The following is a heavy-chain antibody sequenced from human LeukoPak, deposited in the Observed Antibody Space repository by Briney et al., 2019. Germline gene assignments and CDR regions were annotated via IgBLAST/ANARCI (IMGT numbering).Heavy chain of an antibody. CDR2: IDWDDDK. CDR3: ARVRSGSYAIDV. CDR1: GFSLNTSGMR. D-gene: IGHD1-26*01. Sequence: SGPTLVNPTQTLTLTCILSGFSLNTSGMRVSWIRQPPGKGLDWLARIDWDDDKLYSTSLETRLTISKDTSKNQVVLTMTNMDPVDTGTYHCARVRSGSYAIDVWGKGTTVTVSS. J-gene: IGHJ6*03. V-gene: IGHV2-70*04.